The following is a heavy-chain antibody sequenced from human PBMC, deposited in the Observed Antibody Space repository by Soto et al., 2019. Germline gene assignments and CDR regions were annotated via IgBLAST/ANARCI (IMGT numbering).Heavy chain of an antibody. D-gene: IGHD1-1*01. Sequence: QVQLVQSGAEVKKPGASVKVSCKASGYTFTSYYMHWVRQAPGQGLEWMGIINPSGGSTSYAQKYQGTVTMTRDTSTSKVYMELSSLRSEDTAVYYCAREGPTGMDVWGQETTVTVSS. CDR2: INPSGGST. V-gene: IGHV1-46*01. J-gene: IGHJ6*02. CDR1: GYTFTSYY. CDR3: AREGPTGMDV.